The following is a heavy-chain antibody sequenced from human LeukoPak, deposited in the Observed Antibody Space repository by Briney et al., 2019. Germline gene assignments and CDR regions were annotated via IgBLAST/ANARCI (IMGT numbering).Heavy chain of an antibody. D-gene: IGHD6-13*01. J-gene: IGHJ4*02. CDR3: GLGYSSSWSDY. Sequence: PGGSLRLSCAASGFTFSSYWMSWVRQAPGKGLEWVANIKQDGSEKYYVDSVKGRFTISRDNAKNSLYLQMNSLRAEDTAVYYCGLGYSSSWSDYWGQGTLVTVSS. CDR2: IKQDGSEK. CDR1: GFTFSSYW. V-gene: IGHV3-7*01.